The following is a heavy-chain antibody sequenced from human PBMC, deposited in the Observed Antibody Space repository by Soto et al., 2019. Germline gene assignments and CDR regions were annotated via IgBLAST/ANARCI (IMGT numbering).Heavy chain of an antibody. CDR3: ARTRTAGSCPFDS. Sequence: SETLSLTCAVSGGSISSGGHYWSWIRQHPGKGLEFMGYISYSGTTYYNPSLKSRLTLLIDTSENQFSLKLRSVTAADTAVYYCARTRTAGSCPFDSWGQVGQVTVSS. J-gene: IGHJ4*02. CDR2: ISYSGTT. D-gene: IGHD2-15*01. V-gene: IGHV4-31*11. CDR1: GGSISSGGHY.